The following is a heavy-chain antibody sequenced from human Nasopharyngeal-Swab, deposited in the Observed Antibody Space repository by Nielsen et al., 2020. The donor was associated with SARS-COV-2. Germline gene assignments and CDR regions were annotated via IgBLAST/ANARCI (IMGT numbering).Heavy chain of an antibody. D-gene: IGHD5-24*01. Sequence: SVKVSCKASGATSSNYAISWVRQAPGQRLEWMGGFIPLFGSPNYAQRFQGRLTITADESTSTAYMELSSLRSEDTAVYYCARDEIATYYYYYGMDVWGQGTTVTVSS. CDR3: ARDEIATYYYYYGMDV. V-gene: IGHV1-69*13. CDR2: FIPLFGSP. J-gene: IGHJ6*02. CDR1: GATSSNYA.